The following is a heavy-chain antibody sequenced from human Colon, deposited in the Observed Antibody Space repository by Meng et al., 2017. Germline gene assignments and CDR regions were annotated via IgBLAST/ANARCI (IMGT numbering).Heavy chain of an antibody. CDR1: GGSISSGGYY. CDR2: IYYSGST. CDR3: ARVLPFSSGWSYFDY. D-gene: IGHD6-19*01. V-gene: IGHV4-31*01. J-gene: IGHJ4*02. Sequence: QVQLQEPGPGLVKPSQTLSLTFTVSGGSISSGGYYWSWIRQHPGKGLEWIGYIYYSGSTYYNPSLKSLVTISVDTSKNQFSLKLSSVTAADTAVYYCARVLPFSSGWSYFDYWGQGTLVTVSS.